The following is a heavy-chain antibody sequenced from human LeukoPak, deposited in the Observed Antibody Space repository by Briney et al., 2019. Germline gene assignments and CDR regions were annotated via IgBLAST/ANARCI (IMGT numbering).Heavy chain of an antibody. D-gene: IGHD2-2*02. CDR2: IGGRGGST. Sequence: GGSLRLSCAASGFRFRDFTMTWVRQAPGKGPEWVSAIGGRGGSTYYADSLGGRFTISRDNAKNSLYLQMNSLRAEDTAVYYCATGIVVVPAAIPEDYWGQGTLVTVSS. CDR1: GFRFRDFT. J-gene: IGHJ4*02. CDR3: ATGIVVVPAAIPEDY. V-gene: IGHV3-23*01.